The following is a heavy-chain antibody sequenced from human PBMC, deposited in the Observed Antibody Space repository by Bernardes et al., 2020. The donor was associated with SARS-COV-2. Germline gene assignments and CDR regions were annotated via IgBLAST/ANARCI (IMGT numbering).Heavy chain of an antibody. CDR3: ARPQSSGGCSGGSCYSGNWFDP. Sequence: ASVKVSCKASGYTFTGYYMHWVRQAPGQGLEWMGWINPNSGGTNYAQKFQGRVTMTRDTSISTAYMELSRLRSDDTAVYYCARPQSSGGCSGGSCYSGNWFDPWGQGTLVTVSS. J-gene: IGHJ5*02. CDR2: INPNSGGT. CDR1: GYTFTGYY. V-gene: IGHV1-2*02. D-gene: IGHD2-15*01.